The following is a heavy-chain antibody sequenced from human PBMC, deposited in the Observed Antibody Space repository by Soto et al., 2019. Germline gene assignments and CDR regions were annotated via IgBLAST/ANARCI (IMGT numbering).Heavy chain of an antibody. CDR2: LAYDGSEK. Sequence: QVHLVESGGGVVQPGGSLRLSCAGSGFTFSNSGMHWVRQAPGKGLEWVAVLAYDGSEKYYADSVKGRFTISRDNSKNTLYLQMNSLRVEATAVYYCVRFFDYYGMDVWGQGTTVTVSS. D-gene: IGHD3-3*01. CDR3: VRFFDYYGMDV. CDR1: GFTFSNSG. J-gene: IGHJ6*02. V-gene: IGHV3-30*03.